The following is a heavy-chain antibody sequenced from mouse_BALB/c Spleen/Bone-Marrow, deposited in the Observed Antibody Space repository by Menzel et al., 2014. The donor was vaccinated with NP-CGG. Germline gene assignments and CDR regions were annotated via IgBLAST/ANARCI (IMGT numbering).Heavy chain of an antibody. CDR2: ISSGSSTI. CDR1: GFTFSSFG. D-gene: IGHD3-2*02. CDR3: ARSRLRGYYFDY. V-gene: IGHV5-17*02. J-gene: IGHJ2*01. Sequence: EVMLVESGGGLVQSGGSRKLSCAASGFTFSSFGMHWVRQAPEKGLEWVAYISSGSSTIYYADTLKGRFTISRDNPKNTLFLEMTSLRSEDTAMYYCARSRLRGYYFDYWGQGTTLTVSS.